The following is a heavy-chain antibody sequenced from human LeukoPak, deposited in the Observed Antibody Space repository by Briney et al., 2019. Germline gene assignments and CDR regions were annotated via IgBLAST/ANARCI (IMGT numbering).Heavy chain of an antibody. CDR3: ARGNGDYAVGGY. Sequence: PGGSLRLSCAASGFTFSSYWMSWVRQAPGKGLEWVANIKQDGSEKYYVDSVKGRFTISRDNAKSSLYLQMNSLRAEDTALYYCARGNGDYAVGGYWGQGTLVIVSS. J-gene: IGHJ4*02. CDR2: IKQDGSEK. D-gene: IGHD4-17*01. V-gene: IGHV3-7*01. CDR1: GFTFSSYW.